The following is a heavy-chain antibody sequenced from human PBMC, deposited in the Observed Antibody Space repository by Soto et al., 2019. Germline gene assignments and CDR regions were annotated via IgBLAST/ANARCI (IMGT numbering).Heavy chain of an antibody. CDR2: TSYDGSNK. D-gene: IGHD2-8*01. V-gene: IGHV3-30-3*01. J-gene: IGHJ4*02. CDR3: AGVYYGGNSVNNY. Sequence: GGSLRLSCSGSGFTFSSFAMSWFRQAPGKGLEWVAATSYDGSNKYYADSVKGRFIISRDNSKNTLDLLLNTLRAEDTAVYYCAGVYYGGNSVNNYWGQGTPVTVSS. CDR1: GFTFSSFA.